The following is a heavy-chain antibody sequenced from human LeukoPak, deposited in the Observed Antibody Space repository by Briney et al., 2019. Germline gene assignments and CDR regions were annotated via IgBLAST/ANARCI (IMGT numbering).Heavy chain of an antibody. V-gene: IGHV4-4*07. CDR2: VYTSGTT. D-gene: IGHD5-12*01. CDR3: ARGTEKTRISGYYSFDH. J-gene: IGHJ4*02. Sequence: SETLSLTCTVSGGSISGYFCTWIRQPAGKELEWIGRVYTSGTTYYNPSLESRVTISLDTFNNQFSLRVTSVTAADTAIYYCARGTEKTRISGYYSFDHWGRGLLVTVSS. CDR1: GGSISGYF.